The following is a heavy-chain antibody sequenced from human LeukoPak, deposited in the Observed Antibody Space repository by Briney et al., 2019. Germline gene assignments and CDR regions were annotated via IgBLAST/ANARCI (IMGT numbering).Heavy chain of an antibody. J-gene: IGHJ4*02. CDR3: ARIDYGVYFDY. CDR1: GGSISSYY. Sequence: SETLSLTCTVSGGSISSYYWSWIRQPPGKGLEWIGYIYYSGSTNYNPSLKSRVTISVDTSKNQSSLKLSSVTAADTAVYYCARIDYGVYFDYWGQGTLVTVSS. V-gene: IGHV4-59*01. D-gene: IGHD4-17*01. CDR2: IYYSGST.